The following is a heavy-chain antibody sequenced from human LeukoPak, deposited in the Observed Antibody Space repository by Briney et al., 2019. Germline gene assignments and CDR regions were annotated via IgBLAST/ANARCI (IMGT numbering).Heavy chain of an antibody. J-gene: IGHJ4*02. CDR3: ARDSGGYYYDSSGYYSLDY. D-gene: IGHD3-22*01. Sequence: VASVKVSCKASGGTFSSYAISWVRQAPGQGLEWMGGIIPIFGTANYAQKFQGRVTIATDESTSTAYMELSSLRSEDTAVYYCARDSGGYYYDSSGYYSLDYWGQGTLVTVSS. V-gene: IGHV1-69*05. CDR1: GGTFSSYA. CDR2: IIPIFGTA.